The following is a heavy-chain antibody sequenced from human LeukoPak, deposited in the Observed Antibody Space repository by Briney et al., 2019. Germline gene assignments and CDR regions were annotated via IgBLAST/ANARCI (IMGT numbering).Heavy chain of an antibody. Sequence: SETLSLTCSVSGGSIRSHYWNWIRQPPGKGLEWIGYVHYSGSTNYNPSLKSRVTISVDTAKNKFYLNLSSVTAADTAVHYCARHGTDNWFDPWGQGTLVTVSS. CDR3: ARHGTDNWFDP. V-gene: IGHV4-59*08. D-gene: IGHD3/OR15-3a*01. CDR2: VHYSGST. J-gene: IGHJ5*02. CDR1: GGSIRSHY.